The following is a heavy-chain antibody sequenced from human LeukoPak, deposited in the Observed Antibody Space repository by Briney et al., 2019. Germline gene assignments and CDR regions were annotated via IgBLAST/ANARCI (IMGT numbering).Heavy chain of an antibody. D-gene: IGHD6-13*01. J-gene: IGHJ4*02. V-gene: IGHV3-30*02. CDR2: IRYDGSNK. CDR3: XKXCLVAAAGIAYFDY. CDR1: GFTFSGYG. Sequence: PGGSLRLSCAASGFTFSGYGMHWVRQAPGKGLEWVAFIRYDGSNKYYADSVKGRFTISRDNSKNTLYLQMNSLRAEDTAVYYCXKXCLVAAAGIAYFDYWGQGTLVTVSS.